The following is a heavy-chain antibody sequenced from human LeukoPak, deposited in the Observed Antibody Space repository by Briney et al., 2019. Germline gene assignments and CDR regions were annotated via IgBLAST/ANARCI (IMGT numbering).Heavy chain of an antibody. V-gene: IGHV4-59*01. CDR2: IYYSGST. J-gene: IGHJ3*02. CDR3: ARGRYSDAFDI. Sequence: SETLSLTCAVYGGSFSGYYWSWIRQPPGKGLEWIGYIYYSGSTNYNPSLKSRVTISVDTSKNQFSLKLSSVTAADTAVYYCARGRYSDAFDIWGQGTMVTVSS. D-gene: IGHD3-9*01. CDR1: GGSFSGYY.